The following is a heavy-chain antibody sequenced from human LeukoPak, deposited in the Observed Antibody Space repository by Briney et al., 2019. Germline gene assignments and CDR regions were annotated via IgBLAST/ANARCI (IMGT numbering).Heavy chain of an antibody. CDR2: INPNSGGT. Sequence: ASVKVSCKVSGYTFTDYYMHWVQQAPGQELEWMGRINPNSGGTNYAQKFQGRVTMTRDTSISTAYMELSRLRSDDTAVYYCARGYCSGGSCYSVENWFDPWGQGTLVTVSS. D-gene: IGHD2-15*01. J-gene: IGHJ5*02. V-gene: IGHV1-2*06. CDR3: ARGYCSGGSCYSVENWFDP. CDR1: GYTFTDYY.